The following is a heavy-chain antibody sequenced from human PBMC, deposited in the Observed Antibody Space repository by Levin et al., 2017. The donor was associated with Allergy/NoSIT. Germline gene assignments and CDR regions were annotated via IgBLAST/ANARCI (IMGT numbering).Heavy chain of an antibody. Sequence: SQTLSLTCTVSSVSISNAEYYWSWVRQTPGKGLEWLGYIYYSGSAYYNPSLKSRVTISVDTSKHLFSLQLSSVTAADTAVYYCARVRGYETSGYHYPRSYGLDVWGQGTSVIVSS. CDR3: ARVRGYETSGYHYPRSYGLDV. V-gene: IGHV4-30-4*01. J-gene: IGHJ6*02. CDR1: SVSISNAEYY. D-gene: IGHD3-22*01. CDR2: IYYSGSA.